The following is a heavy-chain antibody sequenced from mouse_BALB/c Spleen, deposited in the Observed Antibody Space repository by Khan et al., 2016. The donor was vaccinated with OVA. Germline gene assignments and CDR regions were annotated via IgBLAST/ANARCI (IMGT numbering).Heavy chain of an antibody. CDR1: GYTFINYC. CDR3: ARRGLRWDFDY. J-gene: IGHJ2*01. D-gene: IGHD1-1*01. V-gene: IGHV1-7*01. Sequence: QVQLKESGAELAKPGASVKMSCKASGYTFINYCILWVKQRPGQGLEWIGYINPSTGYTEYNQNFKDKATLTADKSSSTAYMQLSSLTSEDSAVYYGARRGLRWDFDYWGQGTPLTVSS. CDR2: INPSTGYT.